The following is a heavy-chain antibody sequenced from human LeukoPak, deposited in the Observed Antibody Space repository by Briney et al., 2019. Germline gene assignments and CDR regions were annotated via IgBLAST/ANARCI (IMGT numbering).Heavy chain of an antibody. CDR2: IGGSGGST. J-gene: IGHJ4*02. Sequence: GGSLRLSCAASGFTFSSYAMGWVRQAPGKGLEWVSSIGGSGGSTYYVDSVKGRFTISRDNSKNTLYLQMDSLRPEDTAVYYCAKDRHGTYASYFDFWGQGTLVTVSS. CDR1: GFTFSSYA. D-gene: IGHD1-26*01. CDR3: AKDRHGTYASYFDF. V-gene: IGHV3-23*01.